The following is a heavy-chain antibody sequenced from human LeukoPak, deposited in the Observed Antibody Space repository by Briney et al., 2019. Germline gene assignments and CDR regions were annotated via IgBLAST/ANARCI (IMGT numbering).Heavy chain of an antibody. Sequence: ASVKVSCKASGYTFTSYGISWVRQAPGQGLEWMGGFDPEDGETIYAQKFQGRVTMTEGTSTDTAYMELSSLRSEDTAVYYCATDPEAWSSGPQRAFDIWGQGTMVTVSS. V-gene: IGHV1-24*01. D-gene: IGHD6-19*01. J-gene: IGHJ3*02. CDR1: GYTFTSYG. CDR2: FDPEDGET. CDR3: ATDPEAWSSGPQRAFDI.